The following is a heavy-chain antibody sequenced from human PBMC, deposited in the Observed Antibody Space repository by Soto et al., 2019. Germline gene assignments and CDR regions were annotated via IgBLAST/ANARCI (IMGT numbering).Heavy chain of an antibody. CDR3: AHAFGGTSWPNAAFDI. CDR2: IYWDDDQ. V-gene: IGHV2-5*02. CDR1: GFSLSGDGVG. J-gene: IGHJ3*02. Sequence: QITLKESGPTLVKPTQSLTLTCTVSGFSLSGDGVGVGWIRQPPGKALEWLALIYWDDDQRYSPSLKTRLTITKDTSKTQVVLTMTNMDPVDTATYYCAHAFGGTSWPNAAFDIWGQGTVVTVSS. D-gene: IGHD3-3*02.